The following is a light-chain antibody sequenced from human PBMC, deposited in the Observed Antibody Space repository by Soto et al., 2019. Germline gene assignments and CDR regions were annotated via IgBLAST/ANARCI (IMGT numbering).Light chain of an antibody. J-gene: IGKJ3*01. V-gene: IGKV3-20*01. CDR3: QRFGWSPIFA. CDR2: GAS. CDR1: PSVSSDY. Sequence: EVGLTQSPASLSLSPGQRANLSCRAGPSVSSDYLAWYQHKAGQPPRLLIYGASTRAAGVPDRFSGRESATDFILTISRLEPEDSAVYYCQRFGWSPIFAFGPGTKVDVK.